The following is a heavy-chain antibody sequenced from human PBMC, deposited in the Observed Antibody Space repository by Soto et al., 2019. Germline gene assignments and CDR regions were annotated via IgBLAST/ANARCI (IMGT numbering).Heavy chain of an antibody. V-gene: IGHV3-7*01. CDR2: IKQDGSEK. D-gene: IGHD2-2*01. CDR3: ARLLRYCSSTSCYRWYPGAFDI. J-gene: IGHJ3*02. CDR1: GFTFSSYW. Sequence: GGSLRLSCAASGFTFSSYWMSWVRQAPGKGLEWVANIKQDGSEKYYVDSVKGRFTISRDNAKNSLYLQMNSLRAEDTAVYYCARLLRYCSSTSCYRWYPGAFDIWGQGTMVTVSS.